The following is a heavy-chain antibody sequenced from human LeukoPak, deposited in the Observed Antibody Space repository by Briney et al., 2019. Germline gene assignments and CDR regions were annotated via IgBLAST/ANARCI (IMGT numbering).Heavy chain of an antibody. V-gene: IGHV3-23*01. CDR2: ISGSGGST. J-gene: IGHJ4*02. D-gene: IGHD3-10*01. Sequence: GGSLRLSCAASGFTFSSYAMSWVRQAPGKGLEWVSAISGSGGSTYYADSVKGRFTISRDNSKNTLYLQMNSLRAEDTAVCYCAKEFGTMVRGVIDHFDYWGQGTLVTVSS. CDR1: GFTFSSYA. CDR3: AKEFGTMVRGVIDHFDY.